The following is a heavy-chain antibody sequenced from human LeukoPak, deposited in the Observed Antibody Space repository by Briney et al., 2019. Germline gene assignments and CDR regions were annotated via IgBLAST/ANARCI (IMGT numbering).Heavy chain of an antibody. CDR2: TPYDGNSR. Sequence: PGGSLRLSCAASGVTFSTYGMHWVRQAPGKGQEWEAFTPYDGNSRYYTDSVKDRFTMSNDNMNSTLYLQMNSLGIDDTAVYYCARAEGVDLYFDYWGQGTPVTVSS. V-gene: IGHV3-30*02. CDR3: ARAEGVDLYFDY. CDR1: GVTFSTYG. D-gene: IGHD3-16*01. J-gene: IGHJ4*02.